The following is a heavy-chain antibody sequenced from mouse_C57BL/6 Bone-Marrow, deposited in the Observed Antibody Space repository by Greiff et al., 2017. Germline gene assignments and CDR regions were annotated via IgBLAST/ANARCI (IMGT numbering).Heavy chain of an antibody. CDR2: IYPGSGST. V-gene: IGHV1-55*01. CDR1: GYTFTSYW. J-gene: IGHJ3*01. CDR3: ARQLRGWFAY. D-gene: IGHD3-2*02. Sequence: QVQLQQSGAELVKPGASVKMSCKASGYTFTSYWITWVKQRPGQGLEWIGDIYPGSGSTNYNEKFKSKATLTVDTSPSTAYMQLSSLPSEDSAGYYCARQLRGWFAYWGQGTLVTVSA.